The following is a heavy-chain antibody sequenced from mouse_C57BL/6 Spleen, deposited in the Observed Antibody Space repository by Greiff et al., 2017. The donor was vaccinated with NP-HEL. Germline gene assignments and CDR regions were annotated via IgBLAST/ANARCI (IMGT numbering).Heavy chain of an antibody. D-gene: IGHD2-4*01. J-gene: IGHJ2*01. CDR1: GYTFTSYT. Sequence: QVQLQQSGAELARPGASVKMSCKASGYTFTSYTMHWVKQRPGQGLEWIGYINPSSGYTKYNQKFKDKATLTADKSSSTAYMQLSSLTSEDSAVYYCARNYYDEYYFDYWGQGTTLTVSS. CDR2: INPSSGYT. CDR3: ARNYYDEYYFDY. V-gene: IGHV1-4*01.